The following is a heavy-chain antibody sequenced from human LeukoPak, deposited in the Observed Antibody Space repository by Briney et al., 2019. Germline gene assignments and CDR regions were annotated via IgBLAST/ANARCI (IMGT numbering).Heavy chain of an antibody. CDR2: IWYDGSNK. V-gene: IGHV3-33*01. CDR1: GFTFSSYG. D-gene: IGHD6-13*01. CDR3: ARQKTSDSSSWYMDY. Sequence: GGSLRLSCAASGFTFSSYGMHWVRQAPGKGLEWVAVIWYDGSNKYYADSVKGRFTISRDNSKNTLYLQMNSLRAEDTAVYYCARQKTSDSSSWYMDYWGQGTLVTVSS. J-gene: IGHJ4*02.